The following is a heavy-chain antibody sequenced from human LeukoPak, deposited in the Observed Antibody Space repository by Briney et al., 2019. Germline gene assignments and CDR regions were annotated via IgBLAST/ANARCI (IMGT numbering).Heavy chain of an antibody. J-gene: IGHJ4*02. V-gene: IGHV4-34*01. Sequence: SETLSLTCAVYGGSFSGYYWSWIRQPPGKGLEWIGEINHSGSTNYDPSLKSRVTISVDTSKNQFSLKLSSVTAADTAVYYCARARGYSYGPFDYWGQGTLVTVSS. CDR3: ARARGYSYGPFDY. CDR1: GGSFSGYY. CDR2: INHSGST. D-gene: IGHD5-18*01.